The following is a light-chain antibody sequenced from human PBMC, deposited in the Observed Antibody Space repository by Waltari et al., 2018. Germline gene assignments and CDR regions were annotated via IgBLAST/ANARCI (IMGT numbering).Light chain of an antibody. CDR2: GTF. J-gene: IGKJ4*01. CDR3: QQYDISPLT. Sequence: EIVLTQSLGTLSLCPGEGATLPCRNSQTIRTTYLAWYQQKPGQAPTLLIYGTFSRATGIPDRFTGSGSGTDFSLTISSLEPEDFATYYCQQYDISPLTFGGGTKVEIK. CDR1: QTIRTTY. V-gene: IGKV3-20*01.